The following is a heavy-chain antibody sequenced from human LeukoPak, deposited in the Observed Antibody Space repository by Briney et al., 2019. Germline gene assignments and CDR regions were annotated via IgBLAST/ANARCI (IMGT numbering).Heavy chain of an antibody. CDR3: ARRAYSAAYWKHFDY. CDR1: GGSFSGYY. V-gene: IGHV4-34*01. Sequence: SETLSLTCAVYGGSFSGYYWSWIRQPPGKGLEWIGEINHSGSTNYNPSLKSRVTISVDTSKNQFSLKLSSVTAADTAVYFCARRAYSAAYWKHFDYWGQGTLVTVSS. CDR2: INHSGST. J-gene: IGHJ4*02. D-gene: IGHD1-1*01.